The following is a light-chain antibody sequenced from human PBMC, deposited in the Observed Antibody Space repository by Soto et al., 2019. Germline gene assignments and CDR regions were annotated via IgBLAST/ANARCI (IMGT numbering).Light chain of an antibody. CDR1: NGDVGSYNL. J-gene: IGLJ1*01. V-gene: IGLV2-23*02. Sequence: SALTQPASVSGSPGQSITIPCTGTNGDVGSYNLVSWYQQHPGKAPKLLIYEVTERPSGVSNRFSGSKSGSTASLTISGLQPDDEADYYCCSYAGNSEVFGTGTKVTVL. CDR3: CSYAGNSEV. CDR2: EVT.